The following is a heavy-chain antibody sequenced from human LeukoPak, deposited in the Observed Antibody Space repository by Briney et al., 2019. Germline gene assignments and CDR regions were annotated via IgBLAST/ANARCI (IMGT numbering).Heavy chain of an antibody. CDR2: IYHSGST. J-gene: IGHJ4*02. V-gene: IGHV4-59*12. CDR1: GGSISNSY. D-gene: IGHD6-6*01. CDR3: ARTQSIAARRSFDY. Sequence: SETLSLTCTVSGGSISNSYWSWIRQPPGKGLEWIGYIYHSGSTYYNPSLKSRVTISVDRSKNQFSLKLSSVTAADTAVYYCARTQSIAARRSFDYWGQGTLVTVSS.